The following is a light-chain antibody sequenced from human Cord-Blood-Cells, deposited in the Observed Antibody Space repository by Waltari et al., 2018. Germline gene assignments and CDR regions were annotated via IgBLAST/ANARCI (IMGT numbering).Light chain of an antibody. CDR3: QQYNSYPWT. J-gene: IGKJ1*01. CDR2: KAS. V-gene: IGKV1-5*03. Sequence: DIQMTQSPSTLSASVGDRVTITCRASQSISSWLAWYQQNPGKAPKRLIYKASSLESGVPSRFSGSGSGTEFTLTISSLQPDDFATYYCQQYNSYPWTFGQGTKVEIK. CDR1: QSISSW.